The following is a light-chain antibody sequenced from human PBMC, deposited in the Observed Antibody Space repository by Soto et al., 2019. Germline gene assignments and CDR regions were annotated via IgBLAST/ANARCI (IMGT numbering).Light chain of an antibody. CDR1: QSVLYSSNNKNY. CDR3: QQYYSPWT. Sequence: DIVMTQSPDSLAVSLGERATINCKSSQSVLYSSNNKNYLAWYQQKPGQPPKLLIYWASIRESGVPDRFSGSGSGTDFTITISNLQAEDVAVYYCQQYYSPWTFGQGTKVEIK. CDR2: WAS. J-gene: IGKJ1*01. V-gene: IGKV4-1*01.